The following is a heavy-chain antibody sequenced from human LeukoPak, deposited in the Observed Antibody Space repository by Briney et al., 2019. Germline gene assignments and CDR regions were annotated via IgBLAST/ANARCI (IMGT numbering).Heavy chain of an antibody. J-gene: IGHJ4*01. CDR1: GFTFSSYW. D-gene: IGHD3-22*01. V-gene: IGHV3-7*01. Sequence: GGSLRLSCAASGFTFSSYWMSWVRQAPGKGLEWVANIKQDGSEKYYVDSVKGRFTISRDNAKNSLYLQMNSLRAEDTAVYYCAATTYYYDSSGYPFDYWGHGTLVTVSS. CDR3: AATTYYYDSSGYPFDY. CDR2: IKQDGSEK.